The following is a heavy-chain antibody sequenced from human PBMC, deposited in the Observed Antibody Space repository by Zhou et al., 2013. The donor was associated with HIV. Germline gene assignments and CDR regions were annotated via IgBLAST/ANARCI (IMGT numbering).Heavy chain of an antibody. V-gene: IGHV1-2*02. D-gene: IGHD2-21*01. J-gene: IGHJ3*01. CDR1: GYTFTGYY. CDR2: INPNSGGT. CDR3: AREFLIHSDVFDL. Sequence: QVQLVQSGAEVKKPGASVKVSCKASGYTFTGYYMHWVRQAPGQGLEWMGWINPNSGGTNYAQKFQGRVTMTRDTSISTAYMELTSLTSEDTAVYFCAREFLIHSDVFDLWGQGTLVTVSS.